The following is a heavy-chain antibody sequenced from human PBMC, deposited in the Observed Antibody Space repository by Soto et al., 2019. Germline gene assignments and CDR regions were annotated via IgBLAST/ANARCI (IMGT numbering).Heavy chain of an antibody. CDR2: IYSGGST. CDR1: GFTVSSNY. J-gene: IGHJ6*03. Sequence: PGGSLRLSCAASGFTVSSNYMSWVRQAPGKGLEWVSVIYSGGSTYYADSVKGRFTISRHNSKNTLYLQMNSLRAEDTAVYYCARGLGPSSSWYNVFYYYMDVWGKGTTVTVSS. V-gene: IGHV3-53*04. D-gene: IGHD6-13*01. CDR3: ARGLGPSSSWYNVFYYYMDV.